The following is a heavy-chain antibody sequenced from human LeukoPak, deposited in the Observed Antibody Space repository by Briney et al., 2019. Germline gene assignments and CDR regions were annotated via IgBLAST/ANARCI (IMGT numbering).Heavy chain of an antibody. CDR2: ISYDGNYK. J-gene: IGHJ4*01. Sequence: PGGSLRLCCAASGITISSYGMHWVRQAPGKGLDWVAVISYDGNYKYYADSVKGRFTISKDISKNTLYLEMNSLRAEDTAVYYCAKAASGRSYNYFDYWGHGTLVTVSS. D-gene: IGHD2-15*01. V-gene: IGHV3-30*18. CDR1: GITISSYG. CDR3: AKAASGRSYNYFDY.